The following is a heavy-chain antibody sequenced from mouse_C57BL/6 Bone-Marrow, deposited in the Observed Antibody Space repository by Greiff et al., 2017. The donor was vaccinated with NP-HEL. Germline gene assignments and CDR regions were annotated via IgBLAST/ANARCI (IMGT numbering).Heavy chain of an antibody. D-gene: IGHD1-1*01. CDR2: IHPNSGST. V-gene: IGHV1-64*01. CDR3: ARRGYYYGLDY. Sequence: QVQLQQPGAELVKPGASVKLSCKASGYTFTSYWMHWVKQRPGQGLEWIGMIHPNSGSTNYNEKFKSKATLTVDKSSSTAYMQLSSLTSEDSAVYYCARRGYYYGLDYWGQGTTLTVSS. J-gene: IGHJ2*01. CDR1: GYTFTSYW.